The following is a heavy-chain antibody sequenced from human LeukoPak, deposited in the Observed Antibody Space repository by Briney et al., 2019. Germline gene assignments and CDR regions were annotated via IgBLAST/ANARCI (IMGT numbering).Heavy chain of an antibody. CDR2: ISSSSSYI. V-gene: IGHV3-21*01. J-gene: IGHJ4*02. CDR1: GFTFSSYS. CDR3: ARIPIGYDFDFEFDY. Sequence: PGGSLRLSCAASGFTFSSYSMNWVRQAPGKGLEWVSSISSSSSYIYYADSVKGRFTISRDNAKNSLYLQMNSLRAEDTAVYYSARIPIGYDFDFEFDYCGPRTLVTASS. D-gene: IGHD5-12*01.